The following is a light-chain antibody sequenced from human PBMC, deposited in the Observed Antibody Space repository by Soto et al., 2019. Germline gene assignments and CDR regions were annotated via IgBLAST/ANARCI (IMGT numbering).Light chain of an antibody. CDR2: DVS. CDR3: SSFTSSVTYV. J-gene: IGLJ1*01. V-gene: IGLV2-14*01. CDR1: SSDVGGHNS. Sequence: QSVLTQPASVCGSPGQSITISCTGTSSDVGGHNSVSWYRQDPGKAPKLMIYDVSNRPSGVSDRFSGSKSGNTASLTISGLQIEDEADYYCSSFTSSVTYVFGTGTKVTVL.